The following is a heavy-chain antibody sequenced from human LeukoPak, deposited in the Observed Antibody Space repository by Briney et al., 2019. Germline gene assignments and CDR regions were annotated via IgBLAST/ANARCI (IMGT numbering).Heavy chain of an antibody. D-gene: IGHD2-15*01. V-gene: IGHV3-21*01. CDR2: ISSSSSYI. J-gene: IGHJ4*02. Sequence: GGSLRLSCSASGFTFSSYSMKWGRQAPGKGLEWVSSISSSSSYIYYADSVKGRFTISRDNAKNTLYLQMTSLRAEDTAVYYCARDAAGLAYWGQGTLVTVSS. CDR3: ARDAAGLAY. CDR1: GFTFSSYS.